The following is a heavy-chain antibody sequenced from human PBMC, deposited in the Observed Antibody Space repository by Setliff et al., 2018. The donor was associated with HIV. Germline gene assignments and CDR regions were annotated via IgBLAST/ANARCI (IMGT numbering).Heavy chain of an antibody. CDR1: GYTFTDYF. D-gene: IGHD1-1*01. J-gene: IGHJ4*02. V-gene: IGHV1-2*02. CDR2: FSPHNGGT. Sequence: ASVKVSCKASGYTFTDYFIHWVRQAPGRGLEWMGWFSPHNGGTMTTRNFRGRVTMTRDTSINTAYMELSGVRSDDTAIYFCARQLSNSLDYWGQGTLVTVSS. CDR3: ARQLSNSLDY.